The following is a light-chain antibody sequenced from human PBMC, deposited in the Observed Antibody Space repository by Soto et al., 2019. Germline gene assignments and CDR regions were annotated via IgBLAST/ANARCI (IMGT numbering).Light chain of an antibody. Sequence: EVVLTQSPATLSVSPGERATLSCRASQSVSSNLAWYQQKPGQAPRLLIYGASTRATGIPARFSGSGSGTEFTLTISSLQPEDSATYYCQQVNSFPSTIGQGTRLEIK. V-gene: IGKV3-15*01. CDR3: QQVNSFPST. CDR1: QSVSSN. J-gene: IGKJ5*01. CDR2: GAS.